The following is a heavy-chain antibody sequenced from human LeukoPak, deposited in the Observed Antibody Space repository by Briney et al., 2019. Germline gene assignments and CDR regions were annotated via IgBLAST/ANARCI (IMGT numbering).Heavy chain of an antibody. J-gene: IGHJ6*02. V-gene: IGHV4-34*01. CDR1: GGSFSGYY. Sequence: SETLSLTCAVYGGSFSGYYWSWIRQPPGKGLEWIGEINHSGSTNYNPPLKSRVTISVDTSKNQFSLKLSSVTAADTAVYYCARGPRLDYDFWSGYQQYYYYYGMDVWGQGTTVTVSS. CDR2: INHSGST. CDR3: ARGPRLDYDFWSGYQQYYYYYGMDV. D-gene: IGHD3-3*01.